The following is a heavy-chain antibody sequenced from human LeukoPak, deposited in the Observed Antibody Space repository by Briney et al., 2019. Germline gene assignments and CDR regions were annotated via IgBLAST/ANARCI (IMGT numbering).Heavy chain of an antibody. CDR3: ATDGIPGATTTLDY. D-gene: IGHD1-26*01. J-gene: IGHJ4*02. V-gene: IGHV1-24*01. CDR1: GITLNDLS. CDR2: FDPEDGET. Sequence: AASVKASCKVSGITLNDLSIQWVRQAPGKGLERMGGFDPEDGETIYAPKFQARVTMTQDTYEDTAYMELSSLRSEDTDVYYCATDGIPGATTTLDYWGQGTLVTVSS.